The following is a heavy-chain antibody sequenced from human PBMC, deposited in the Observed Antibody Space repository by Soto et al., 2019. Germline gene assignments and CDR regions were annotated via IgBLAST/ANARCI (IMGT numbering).Heavy chain of an antibody. CDR2: MNPKRGPT. CDR3: PQRIPEGKLDT. J-gene: IGHJ5*02. Sequence: WPRQAPGQGLGRMGWMNPKRGPTAHAQKIQGRVTLTRDTSINTVYMELSSLTSGDTVVYICPQRIPEGKLDTSGQATHLTVSS. D-gene: IGHD1-1*01. V-gene: IGHV1-8*01.